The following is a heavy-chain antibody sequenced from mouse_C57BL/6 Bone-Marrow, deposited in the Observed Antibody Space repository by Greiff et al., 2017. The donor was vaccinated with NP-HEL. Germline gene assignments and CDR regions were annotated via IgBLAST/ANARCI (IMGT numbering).Heavy chain of an antibody. CDR1: GFTFSSYA. Sequence: EVMLVESGEGLVKPGGSLKLSCAASGFTFSSYAMSWVRQTPEKRLEWVAYISSGGDYIYYADTVKGRFTISRDNARNTLYLQMSSLKSEDTAMYYCTRENGSSYGNFDYWGQGTTLTVSS. J-gene: IGHJ2*01. V-gene: IGHV5-9-1*02. CDR3: TRENGSSYGNFDY. CDR2: ISSGGDYI. D-gene: IGHD1-1*01.